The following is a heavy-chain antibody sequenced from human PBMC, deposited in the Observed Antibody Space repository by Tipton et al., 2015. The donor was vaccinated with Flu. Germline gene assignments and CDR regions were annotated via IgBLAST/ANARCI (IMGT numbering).Heavy chain of an antibody. CDR3: ARQFCSSVTCYGDDAFDV. V-gene: IGHV4-59*11. D-gene: IGHD2-2*01. J-gene: IGHJ3*01. CDR1: GGSIRSHY. CDR2: ISHSGTT. Sequence: TLSLTCSVSGGSIRSHYWSWIRQPPGKGLEWIGYISHSGTTSYNPFLKSRLTLSLDTSKNQFSLGLSSVTAADTALYFCARQFCSSVTCYGDDAFDVWGQETKVIVSS.